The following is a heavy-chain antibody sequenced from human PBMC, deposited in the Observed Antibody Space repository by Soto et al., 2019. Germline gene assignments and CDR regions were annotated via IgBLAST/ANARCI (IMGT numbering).Heavy chain of an antibody. D-gene: IGHD2-2*01. CDR3: ARGYCISTSCYSHGMDV. J-gene: IGHJ6*02. V-gene: IGHV1-69*12. CDR1: GGTFSSYA. Sequence: QVQLVQSGAEVKKPGSSVKVSCKASGGTFSSYAISWVRQAPGQGLEWMGGIIPIFGTANYAQKFQGRVTIPADESTSTGYMELSSLRSEDTAVYYCARGYCISTSCYSHGMDVWGQGTAVTVSS. CDR2: IIPIFGTA.